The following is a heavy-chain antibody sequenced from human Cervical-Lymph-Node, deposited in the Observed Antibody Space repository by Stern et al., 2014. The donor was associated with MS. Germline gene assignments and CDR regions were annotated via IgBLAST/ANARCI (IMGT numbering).Heavy chain of an antibody. CDR3: ATGLSTISFLLRH. V-gene: IGHV1-3*01. CDR2: INAGNGDT. D-gene: IGHD1-1*01. Sequence: QMQLVQSGAEVKKPGASVKVSCKASGYTLGSYAMHWVRQAPGQRLEWMGRINAGNGDTYYSQKVQGRVTVTRDTSANIAYMELSGLTSADTAVYYCATGLSTISFLLRHWGQGNLVTVSS. J-gene: IGHJ1*01. CDR1: GYTLGSYA.